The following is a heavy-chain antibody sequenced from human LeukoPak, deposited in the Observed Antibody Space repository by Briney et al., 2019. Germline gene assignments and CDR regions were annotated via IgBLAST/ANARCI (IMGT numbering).Heavy chain of an antibody. D-gene: IGHD2-2*02. J-gene: IGHJ5*02. V-gene: IGHV4-34*01. CDR2: INHSGST. Sequence: SETLSLTCVVSGGSMRSYYWAWIRQPPGKGLEWIGEINHSGSTNYNPSLKSRVTISVDTSKNQFSLKLSSATAADTAVYYCARGQDIVVVPAAIGAGSWFDPWGQGTLVTVSS. CDR1: GGSMRSYY. CDR3: ARGQDIVVVPAAIGAGSWFDP.